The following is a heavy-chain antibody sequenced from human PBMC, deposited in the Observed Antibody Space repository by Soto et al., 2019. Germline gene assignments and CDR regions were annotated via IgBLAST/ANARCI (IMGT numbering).Heavy chain of an antibody. V-gene: IGHV3-23*01. CDR3: AKDGDPRSWYEVYGMDV. D-gene: IGHD6-13*01. CDR1: GFSISSNA. J-gene: IGHJ6*02. Sequence: GGSLRLSCAASGFSISSNAMYWVRQAPGKGLEWVSGISGSGGSTYYADSVKGRFTISRDNSKNTLYLQMNSLRAEDTAVYYCAKDGDPRSWYEVYGMDVWGQGTKVTVYS. CDR2: ISGSGGST.